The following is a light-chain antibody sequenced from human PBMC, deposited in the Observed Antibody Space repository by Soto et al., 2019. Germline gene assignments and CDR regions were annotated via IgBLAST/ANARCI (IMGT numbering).Light chain of an antibody. CDR3: QQYVTSSPRT. Sequence: EIVLPQSPGTLSLSPGERATLSCRASHTISSSYLAWYQQKPGQAPRLLMYGISRRATGIPDGFSGSGSGTDFTLTITRLEPEDFAVYYCQQYVTSSPRTFGQGTKVDIK. CDR1: HTISSSY. J-gene: IGKJ1*01. V-gene: IGKV3-20*01. CDR2: GIS.